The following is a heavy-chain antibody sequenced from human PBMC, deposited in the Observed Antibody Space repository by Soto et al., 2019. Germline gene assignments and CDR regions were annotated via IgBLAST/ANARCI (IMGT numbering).Heavy chain of an antibody. J-gene: IGHJ4*02. CDR3: AREASGFDF. D-gene: IGHD3-10*01. CDR1: GGSITNYY. V-gene: IGHV4-4*07. Sequence: QVQLQESGPRLVKSSETLSFTCTVSGGSITNYYWSWIRQPAGEGLEWLGRIYSTGSINLNPSLKRRVSMSVDTSKNQFSLTLRSMTAADTAVYYCAREASGFDFWGQGTLVTVSS. CDR2: IYSTGSI.